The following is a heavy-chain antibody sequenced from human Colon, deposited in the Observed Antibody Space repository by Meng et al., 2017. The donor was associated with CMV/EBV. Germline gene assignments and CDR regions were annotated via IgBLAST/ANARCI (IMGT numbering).Heavy chain of an antibody. J-gene: IGHJ4*02. CDR1: GESLRSHY. Sequence: SETLSLTCTVSGESLRSHYWSWIRQPPGKGLEWMGLVYYSGSATYSPSLRSRLSISLDMSKNQFSLSLRSVTAADTAMYFCARGLGHASNNSHDFWGQGALVTVSS. CDR3: ARGLGHASNNSHDF. V-gene: IGHV4-59*11. CDR2: VYYSGSA. D-gene: IGHD1-1*01.